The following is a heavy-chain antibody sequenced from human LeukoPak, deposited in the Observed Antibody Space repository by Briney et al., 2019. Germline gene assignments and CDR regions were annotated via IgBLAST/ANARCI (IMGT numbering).Heavy chain of an antibody. CDR2: ISGGGRT. V-gene: IGHV3-23*01. J-gene: IGHJ4*02. D-gene: IGHD6-19*01. CDR3: AKARGVMAVACIHY. CDR1: GFTFPDFA. Sequence: GGSLRLSCAVSGFTFPDFAMNRVRQAPGKGLEWVSSISGGGRTYYADSVRGRFTISRDNSKNTLYLEMKSLRAEDTALYYCAKARGVMAVACIHYWGQGVLVTVSS.